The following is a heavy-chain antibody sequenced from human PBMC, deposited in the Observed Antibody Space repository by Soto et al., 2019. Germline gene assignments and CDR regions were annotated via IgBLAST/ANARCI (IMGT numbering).Heavy chain of an antibody. CDR1: GFTFINYA. CDR3: AKDTYSSSWYF. Sequence: GGSLRLSCAGSGFTFINYAMTWVRQAPGKGLEWVSSISNRGSDTYYVDSVKGRFTVSRDNSKNTLYLQMNSLRAEDTAVYYCAKDTYSSSWYFWGQGTLVTVSS. CDR2: ISNRGSDT. D-gene: IGHD6-13*01. J-gene: IGHJ4*02. V-gene: IGHV3-23*01.